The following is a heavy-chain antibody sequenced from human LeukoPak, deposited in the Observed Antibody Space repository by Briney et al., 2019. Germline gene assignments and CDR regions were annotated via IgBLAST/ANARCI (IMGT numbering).Heavy chain of an antibody. D-gene: IGHD5-24*01. CDR1: GGSFSGYY. CDR3: ARGRTRSRDGYNYSDY. Sequence: PSETLSLTCAVYGGSFSGYYWSWIRQPPGKGLEWIGEINHSGSTNYNPSLKSRVTISVDTSKNQFSLKLSSVTAADTAVYYCARGRTRSRDGYNYSDYWGQGTLVTVSS. J-gene: IGHJ4*02. V-gene: IGHV4-34*01. CDR2: INHSGST.